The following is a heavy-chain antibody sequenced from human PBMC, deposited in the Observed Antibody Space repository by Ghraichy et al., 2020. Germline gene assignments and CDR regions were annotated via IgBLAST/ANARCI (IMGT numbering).Heavy chain of an antibody. D-gene: IGHD6-6*01. V-gene: IGHV3-74*01. J-gene: IGHJ6*02. CDR1: GFTFSSYW. Sequence: GGSLRLSCAASGFTFSSYWMHWVRQAPGKGLVWVSRINSDGSSTSYADSVKGRFTISRDNAKNTLYLQMNSLRAEDTAVYYCARGLYSSSPYYYYYGMDVWGQGTTVTVSS. CDR3: ARGLYSSSPYYYYYGMDV. CDR2: INSDGSST.